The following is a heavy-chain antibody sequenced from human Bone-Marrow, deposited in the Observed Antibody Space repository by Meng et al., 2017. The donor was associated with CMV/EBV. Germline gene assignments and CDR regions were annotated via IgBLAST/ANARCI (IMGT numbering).Heavy chain of an antibody. J-gene: IGHJ5*02. CDR3: ARGWLADP. V-gene: IGHV3-66*02. Sequence: GGSLRLSCAASGFTFSSYWMSWVRQAPGKGLEWVSVVHSGGNTNYADSVKGRFTISRDTSKNTLYLQMNSLRVEDTGVYYCARGWLADPWGQGTLVAASS. CDR2: VHSGGNT. CDR1: GFTFSSYW. D-gene: IGHD5-24*01.